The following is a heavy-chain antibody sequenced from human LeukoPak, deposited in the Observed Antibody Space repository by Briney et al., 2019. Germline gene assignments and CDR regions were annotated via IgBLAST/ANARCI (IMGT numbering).Heavy chain of an antibody. J-gene: IGHJ4*02. Sequence: GGSLRLSCAASGFTFSSYWMHWVRQAPGKGLVWVSRINSDGSRTYYADSVKGRFTISIDNAKNTLYLQMNSLRAEDTAVYYCARARGNNYGFFDYWGQGILVTVSS. CDR1: GFTFSSYW. D-gene: IGHD3/OR15-3a*01. CDR2: INSDGSRT. V-gene: IGHV3-74*01. CDR3: ARARGNNYGFFDY.